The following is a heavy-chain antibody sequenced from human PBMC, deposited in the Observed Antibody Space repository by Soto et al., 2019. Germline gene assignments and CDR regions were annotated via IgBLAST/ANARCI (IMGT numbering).Heavy chain of an antibody. J-gene: IGHJ5*02. Sequence: QVQLQESGPGLVKPSQTLSLTCTVSGGSISSGDYYWSWIRQPPGKGLEWIGYIYYSGSTYYNPSLKNRVTISVDTSKNQFSLKLSSVTAADTAVYYCARVKSDYGSGSGWFDPWGQGTLVTVSS. CDR1: GGSISSGDYY. CDR3: ARVKSDYGSGSGWFDP. CDR2: IYYSGST. D-gene: IGHD3-10*01. V-gene: IGHV4-30-4*01.